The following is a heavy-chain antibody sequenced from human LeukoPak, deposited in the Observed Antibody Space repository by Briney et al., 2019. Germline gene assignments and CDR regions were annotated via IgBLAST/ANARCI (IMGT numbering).Heavy chain of an antibody. D-gene: IGHD6-19*01. V-gene: IGHV3-53*01. J-gene: IGHJ4*02. Sequence: GGSLRLSCAASGFTVSSNYMSWVRQAPGKGLEWVSVIYSGGSTYYADSVRGRFTISRDNSKNTLYLQMNSLRAEDTAVYYCARDRSSVWGLGYWGQGTLVTVSS. CDR3: ARDRSSVWGLGY. CDR2: IYSGGST. CDR1: GFTVSSNY.